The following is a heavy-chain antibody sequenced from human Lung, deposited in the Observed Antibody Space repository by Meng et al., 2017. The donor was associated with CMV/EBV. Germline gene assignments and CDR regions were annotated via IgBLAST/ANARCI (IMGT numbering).Heavy chain of an antibody. Sequence: SXXVSXKASGGTFSSYAISWVRQAPGQGLEWMGGIIPILGIANYAQKFQGRVTITADKSTSTAYMELSSLRSEDTAVYYCARDSITIFGVVTKNDYYYYGMDVWXQGTXV. CDR1: GGTFSSYA. CDR2: IIPILGIA. V-gene: IGHV1-69*10. J-gene: IGHJ6*02. D-gene: IGHD3-3*01. CDR3: ARDSITIFGVVTKNDYYYYGMDV.